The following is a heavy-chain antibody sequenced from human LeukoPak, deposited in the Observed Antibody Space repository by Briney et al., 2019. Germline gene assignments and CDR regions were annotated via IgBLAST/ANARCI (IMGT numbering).Heavy chain of an antibody. V-gene: IGHV3-23*01. J-gene: IGHJ4*02. CDR1: GFTFSNYA. D-gene: IGHD6-19*01. Sequence: GVSLRLSCAASGFTFSNYAMSWVRQAPGEGLEWVSCISANGSSTYYADSVKGRFTVSRDNSKGTLYVQMNDLRVEDTAVYFCVKEKGVDGMPALDYWGEGGLVTVSS. CDR3: VKEKGVDGMPALDY. CDR2: ISANGSST.